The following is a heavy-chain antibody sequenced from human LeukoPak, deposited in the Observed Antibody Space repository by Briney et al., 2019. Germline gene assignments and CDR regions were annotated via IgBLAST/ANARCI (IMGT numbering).Heavy chain of an antibody. CDR1: GFTFSNYA. D-gene: IGHD3-10*01. V-gene: IGHV3-23*01. CDR3: AKRYGSGSYRYYYMDV. Sequence: GGSLRLSCEASGFTFSNYAMSWVRQAPGQGLEWVSAIGASGENTYYADSVKGRFTISRDNSRNTVYLQMNSLRAEDTAVYYCAKRYGSGSYRYYYMDVWGKGTTGTISS. CDR2: IGASGENT. J-gene: IGHJ6*03.